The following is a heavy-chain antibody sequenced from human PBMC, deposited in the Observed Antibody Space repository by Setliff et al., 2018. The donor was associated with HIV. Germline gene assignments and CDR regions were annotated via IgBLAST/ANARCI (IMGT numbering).Heavy chain of an antibody. J-gene: IGHJ4*02. CDR1: GFSLSTNGVG. CDR2: IYWDADK. Sequence: SGPTLVNPTPTLTLTCTFSGFSLSTNGVGVGWIRQPPGKALEWLALIYWDADKRYSPSLKNRLTITKDTSKNQVLLTMTNMDPLDTATYYCAHNHLTVAGSHYFDYWGQGTLVTVYS. D-gene: IGHD6-19*01. CDR3: AHNHLTVAGSHYFDY. V-gene: IGHV2-5*02.